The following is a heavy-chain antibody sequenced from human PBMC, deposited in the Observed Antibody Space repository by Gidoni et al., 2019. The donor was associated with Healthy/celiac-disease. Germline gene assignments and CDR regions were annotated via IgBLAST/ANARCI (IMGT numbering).Heavy chain of an antibody. CDR2: ISGSGGSK. J-gene: IGHJ4*02. V-gene: IGHV3-23*01. Sequence: EVQLLESGGGLVQPGGSLRLSCAASGFTFSSYAMSWVRQAPGKGLELVSAISGSGGSKYYADSVKGRFTISRDNSKNTLYLQMNSLRAEDTAVYYCAKVPVAAAGPSDYFDYWGQGTLVTVSS. D-gene: IGHD6-13*01. CDR3: AKVPVAAAGPSDYFDY. CDR1: GFTFSSYA.